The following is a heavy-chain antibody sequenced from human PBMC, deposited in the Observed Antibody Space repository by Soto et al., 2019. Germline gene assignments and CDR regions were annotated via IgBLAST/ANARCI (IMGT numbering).Heavy chain of an antibody. CDR1: GFNVNSDY. V-gene: IGHV3-53*01. CDR2: IYSGETT. D-gene: IGHD2-21*02. Sequence: LRLSFAASGFNVNSDYMNWVRQTPGKGLEWVASIYSGETTYYADSVRGRFTISSDKSKNTLYFQLSSLRIEDTAVYYCTRDGRGLGRLSLFEYWGQGVLVTVSS. CDR3: TRDGRGLGRLSLFEY. J-gene: IGHJ4*02.